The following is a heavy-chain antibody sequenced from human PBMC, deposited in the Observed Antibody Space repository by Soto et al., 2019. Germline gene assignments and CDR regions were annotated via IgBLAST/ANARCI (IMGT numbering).Heavy chain of an antibody. CDR1: GDSISTSSYS. Sequence: QLQLQASGPGLVKPAETLSLSCTVSGDSISTSSYSWGWIRRPPGKGLEWIGSIYYTGSTYYNPSLKSRVTSSVDTSTGRFSLNLSSVTAADTAVYYCARHHLLAAADRNRWFDAWGPGTVVTVSS. V-gene: IGHV4-39*01. D-gene: IGHD6-25*01. J-gene: IGHJ5*01. CDR2: IYYTGST. CDR3: ARHHLLAAADRNRWFDA.